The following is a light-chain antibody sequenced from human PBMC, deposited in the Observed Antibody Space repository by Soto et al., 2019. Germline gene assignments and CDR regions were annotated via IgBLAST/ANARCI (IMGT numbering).Light chain of an antibody. J-gene: IGLJ1*01. V-gene: IGLV2-14*01. CDR2: EVS. CDR3: FSYTSSGTYV. CDR1: SSDVGNYKY. Sequence: LTHPASVSGSPGQSITISCTGTSSDVGNYKYVSWYQQHPGKAPKLMIYEVSNRPSGVSNRFSGSKSGNTASLTISGLQAEDETDYYCFSYTSSGTYVFGTGTKVTVL.